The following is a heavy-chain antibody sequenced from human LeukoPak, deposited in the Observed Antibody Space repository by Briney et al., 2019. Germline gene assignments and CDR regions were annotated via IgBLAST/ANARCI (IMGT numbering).Heavy chain of an antibody. Sequence: ASVKASCKASGYTFTSYYMHWVRQAPGQGLEWMGIINPSAGSTSYAQKFQGRVTMTRDTSTSTVYMELSSLRSEDTAVYYCARAGGYIYGHWYFDLWGRGTLVTVSS. D-gene: IGHD5-18*01. CDR3: ARAGGYIYGHWYFDL. V-gene: IGHV1-46*01. CDR1: GYTFTSYY. J-gene: IGHJ2*01. CDR2: INPSAGST.